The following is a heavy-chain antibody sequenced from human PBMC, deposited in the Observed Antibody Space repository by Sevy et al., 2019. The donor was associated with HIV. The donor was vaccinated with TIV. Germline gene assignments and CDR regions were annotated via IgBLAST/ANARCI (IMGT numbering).Heavy chain of an antibody. CDR3: TKDLDYFDSSAGPSSLIYNYYYALED. CDR1: GFTFSSFG. Sequence: GGSLRLSCAASGFTFSSFGMHWVRQAPGKGLEWVSFISYDGSNKKYADSVKGRLTVSRDKSKNTLYLQMNSLRAEDTAVYYCTKDLDYFDSSAGPSSLIYNYYYALEDWGPGTTVTLSS. D-gene: IGHD3-22*01. CDR2: ISYDGSNK. J-gene: IGHJ6*02. V-gene: IGHV3-30*18.